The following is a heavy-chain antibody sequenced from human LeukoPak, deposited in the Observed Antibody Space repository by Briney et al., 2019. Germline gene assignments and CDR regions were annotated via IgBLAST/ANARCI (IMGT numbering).Heavy chain of an antibody. CDR1: GGSFSGYY. D-gene: IGHD2-15*01. CDR3: ARGSQSLGYCSGGSCRAKIFDY. Sequence: SETLSLTCAVYGGSFSGYYWSWIRQPQGKGLEWIGEINHSGSTNYNPSLKSRVTISVDTSKNQLSLKLSSVTAADTAVYYCARGSQSLGYCSGGSCRAKIFDYWGQGTLVTVSS. V-gene: IGHV4-34*01. CDR2: INHSGST. J-gene: IGHJ4*02.